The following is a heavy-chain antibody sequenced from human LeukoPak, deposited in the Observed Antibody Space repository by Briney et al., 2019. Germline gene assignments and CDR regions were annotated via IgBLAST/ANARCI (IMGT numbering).Heavy chain of an antibody. CDR2: ISGSGGST. CDR3: AKPGGGLLQYYFDY. Sequence: GGSLRLSCAASGFTFSSYAMSWVRQAPGKGLGWVSAISGSGGSTYYADSVKGRFSISRDNSKNTPYLQMNSLRAEDTAVYYCAKPGGGLLQYYFDYWGQGTLVTVSS. J-gene: IGHJ4*02. D-gene: IGHD3-10*01. V-gene: IGHV3-23*01. CDR1: GFTFSSYA.